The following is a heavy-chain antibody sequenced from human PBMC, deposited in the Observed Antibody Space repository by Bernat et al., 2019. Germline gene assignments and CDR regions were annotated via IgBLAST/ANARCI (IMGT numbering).Heavy chain of an antibody. CDR2: ISSNGGST. CDR1: GFTFSSYA. V-gene: IGHV3-64*01. CDR3: ARATTHCSSTSCYSLFDY. D-gene: IGHD2-2*01. Sequence: EVQLVESGGGLVQPGGSLRLSCAASGFTFSSYAMHWVRQAPGKGLEYVSAISSNGGSTYYANSVKGRFTISRDNSKNTLYLQMGSLRAEDMAVYYCARATTHCSSTSCYSLFDYWGQGTLVTVSS. J-gene: IGHJ4*02.